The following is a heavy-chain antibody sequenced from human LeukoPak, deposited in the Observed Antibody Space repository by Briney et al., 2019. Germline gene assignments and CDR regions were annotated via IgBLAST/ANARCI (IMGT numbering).Heavy chain of an antibody. CDR1: GGSINSYY. V-gene: IGHV4-59*12. CDR3: ARVGYVTAAGGWSTIDY. Sequence: SETLSLTCTVSGGSINSYYCSWIRQTPGKGLEWIGYIYYSGSTNYNPSLKSRVTISVDTSKNQFSLRLTSVTAADTAVYYCARVGYVTAAGGWSTIDYWGQGTLVTVSS. D-gene: IGHD6-13*01. J-gene: IGHJ4*02. CDR2: IYYSGST.